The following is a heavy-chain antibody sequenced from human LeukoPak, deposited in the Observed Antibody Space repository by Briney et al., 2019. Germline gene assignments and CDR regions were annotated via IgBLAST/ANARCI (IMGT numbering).Heavy chain of an antibody. J-gene: IGHJ6*02. CDR2: ISWNSGSI. CDR1: GFTFDDYA. V-gene: IGHV3-9*01. Sequence: GGSLRLSCAASGFTFDDYAMHWVRQAPGKGLEWVSGISWNSGSIGYADSVKGRFTISRDNAKNSLFLQMNSLRAEDTALYHCVEAPLGYYYYSGMDVWGQGTTVTVSS. CDR3: VEAPLGYYYYSGMDV.